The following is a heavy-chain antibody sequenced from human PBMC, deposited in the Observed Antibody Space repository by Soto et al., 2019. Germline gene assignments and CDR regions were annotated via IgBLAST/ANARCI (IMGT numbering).Heavy chain of an antibody. CDR2: ISSNGGST. Sequence: GGSLRLSCSPSGSTFSSYAMHWVRQAPGKGLEYVSAISSNGGSTYYAESVKGRFTITRDNSKNTLYLQISSLRAEDTAMYDCMRDHRWASTGDGFDNWGHGTMVTVSS. D-gene: IGHD6-13*01. CDR1: GSTFSSYA. CDR3: MRDHRWASTGDGFDN. V-gene: IGHV3-64D*06. J-gene: IGHJ3*02.